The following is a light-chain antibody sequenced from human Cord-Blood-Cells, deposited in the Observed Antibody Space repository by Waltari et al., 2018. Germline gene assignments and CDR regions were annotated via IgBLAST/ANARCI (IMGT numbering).Light chain of an antibody. CDR2: AAS. CDR1: QGISSY. CDR3: QQYYSYPIT. J-gene: IGKJ5*01. Sequence: AIRMTQSPSSFSASTGDRVTITCRASQGISSYLAWYQQKPGKAPTLLIYAASNLQSGVPSRFSGSGSGTDFTLTISCLQSEDFATYYCQQYYSYPITFGQGTRLEIK. V-gene: IGKV1-8*01.